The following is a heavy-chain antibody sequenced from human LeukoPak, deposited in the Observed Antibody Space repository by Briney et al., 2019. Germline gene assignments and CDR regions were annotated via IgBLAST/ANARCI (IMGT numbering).Heavy chain of an antibody. CDR1: GYTFTSYG. D-gene: IGHD3-10*01. CDR3: ARIPPKHYGSGSYHGDY. J-gene: IGHJ4*02. Sequence: ASVKVSCKASGYTFTSYGISWVRQAPGQGLEWMGWISAYNGNTNYAQKLQGRVTMTTDTSTGTAYMELRSLRSDDTAVYYCARIPPKHYGSGSYHGDYWGQGTLVTVSS. V-gene: IGHV1-18*01. CDR2: ISAYNGNT.